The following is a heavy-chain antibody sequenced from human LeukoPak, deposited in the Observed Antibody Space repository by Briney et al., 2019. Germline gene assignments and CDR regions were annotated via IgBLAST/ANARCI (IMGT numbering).Heavy chain of an antibody. Sequence: PGGSLRLSCAATFNSFRSYAMHWVRQAPGKGLEWVSLISNSGAYVDYADSVKGRFTVSRDNSKNTLYLQMNSLRAEDPAVYYCARVHDFWSGFRRDDALDIWGQGTLVTVSS. CDR3: ARVHDFWSGFRRDDALDI. CDR1: FNSFRSYA. CDR2: ISNSGAYV. D-gene: IGHD3-3*01. V-gene: IGHV3-23*01. J-gene: IGHJ3*02.